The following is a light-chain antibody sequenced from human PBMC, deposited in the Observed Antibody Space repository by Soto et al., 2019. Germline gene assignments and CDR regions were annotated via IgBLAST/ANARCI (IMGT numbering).Light chain of an antibody. J-gene: IGKJ4*01. Sequence: DIVMTQSPDSLAPSMGERATSNCKSSQSILHSSNNKICLAWYQQKPGQAPRLLIDDASTRAAGIPARFNGGGSGTEFTLTISSLQSEDFALYYCQQFHNWPLSFGGGTKVDI. CDR3: QQFHNWPLS. V-gene: IGKV4-1*01. CDR1: QSILHSSNNKIC. CDR2: DAS.